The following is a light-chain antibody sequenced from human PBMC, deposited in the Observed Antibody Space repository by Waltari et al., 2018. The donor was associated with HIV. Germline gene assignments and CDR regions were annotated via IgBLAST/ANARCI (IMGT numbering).Light chain of an antibody. CDR2: RDK. J-gene: IGLJ3*02. V-gene: IGLV1-47*01. CDR1: SPNIGSNF. CDR3: AAWDDTLSGRV. Sequence: QSVLTQPPSASATPGQRVTISCSGSSPNIGSNFVYWYQQLPGGTPQLCIYRDKHRPSGTPDRFSASKSGTSASLAISGLRSEDEGHYYCAAWDDTLSGRVFGGGTKVTVL.